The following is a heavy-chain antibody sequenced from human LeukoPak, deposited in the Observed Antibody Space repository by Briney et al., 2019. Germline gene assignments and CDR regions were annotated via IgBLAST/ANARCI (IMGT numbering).Heavy chain of an antibody. V-gene: IGHV3-7*01. CDR3: ARSYDFWSGADAFGI. CDR2: IKQDGSEK. Sequence: GGSLRLSCAASGFTFSSYWMSWVRQAPGKGLEWVANIKQDGSEKYYVDSVKGRFTISRDNAKNSLYLQMNSLRAEDTAVYYCARSYDFWSGADAFGIWGQGTMVTVSS. J-gene: IGHJ3*02. CDR1: GFTFSSYW. D-gene: IGHD3-3*01.